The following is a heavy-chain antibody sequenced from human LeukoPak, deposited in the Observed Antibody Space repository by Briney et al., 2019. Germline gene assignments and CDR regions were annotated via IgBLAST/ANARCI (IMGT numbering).Heavy chain of an antibody. CDR2: IYPGDSNT. CDR3: ARHVGEYSRSPFDC. V-gene: IGHV5-51*01. J-gene: IGHJ4*02. CDR1: GYSFTSNW. D-gene: IGHD6-6*01. Sequence: GESLKISCKGSGYSFTSNWIGWVRQMPGKGLEWMGIIYPGDSNTRYRPSFQGQVTIPADKSINTAYLQWSSLKASDTAMYYCARHVGEYSRSPFDCWGQGTLVTVSS.